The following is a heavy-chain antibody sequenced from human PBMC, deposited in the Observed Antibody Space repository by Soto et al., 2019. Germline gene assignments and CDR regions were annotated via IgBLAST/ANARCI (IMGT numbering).Heavy chain of an antibody. CDR1: GFTFSSYA. D-gene: IGHD3-16*01. V-gene: IGHV3-23*01. CDR2: ISGSGGST. CDR3: AKARSLGPLAGHFDY. Sequence: GSLRLSCAASGFTFSSYAMSWVRQAPGKGLEWVSAISGSGGSTYYAGSVKGRFTISRDNSKNTLYLQMNSLRAEDTAVYYCAKARSLGPLAGHFDYWGQGSLVTVSS. J-gene: IGHJ4*02.